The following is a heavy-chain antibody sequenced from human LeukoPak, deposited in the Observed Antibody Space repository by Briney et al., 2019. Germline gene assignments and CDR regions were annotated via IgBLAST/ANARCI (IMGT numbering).Heavy chain of an antibody. CDR2: INEDGSEK. CDR3: ASGGHLDW. V-gene: IGHV3-7*03. CDR1: GITFSRFW. D-gene: IGHD3-16*01. J-gene: IGHJ4*02. Sequence: GGSLRLSCAASGITFSRFWMSWVRQAPGKGLQWVANINEDGSEKHYVDSVKGRFTISRDHAENSLYLQMNSLRAEDTAVYYCASGGHLDWWGQGALVTVAS.